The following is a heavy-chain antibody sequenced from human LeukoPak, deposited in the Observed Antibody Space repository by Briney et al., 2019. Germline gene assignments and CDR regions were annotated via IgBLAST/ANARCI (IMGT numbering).Heavy chain of an antibody. D-gene: IGHD3-22*01. V-gene: IGHV3-7*01. Sequence: GGSLRLSCVASGLTFSSYWMSWVRQAPGKGLEWVANIKQDGGEKYYVDSVVGRFTISRGNAKNSLYLQMNSLRAEDTAVYYCARDVPTGVVITVNWFDPWGQGTLVTVSS. J-gene: IGHJ5*02. CDR1: GLTFSSYW. CDR3: ARDVPTGVVITVNWFDP. CDR2: IKQDGGEK.